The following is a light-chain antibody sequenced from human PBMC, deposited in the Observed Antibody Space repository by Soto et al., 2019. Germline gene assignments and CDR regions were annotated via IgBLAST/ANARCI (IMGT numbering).Light chain of an antibody. CDR2: DAS. CDR1: QSVSTY. CDR3: QQRSHWPPLT. V-gene: IGKV3-11*01. Sequence: EIVLTQSPATLSMSPGERATLSCRASQSVSTYLAWYQQKPAQAPRLLIFDASNRASGIPSRFSGSGSGTNFTLTISRLEPEDFAVYFCQQRSHWPPLTFGGGTKVEIK. J-gene: IGKJ4*01.